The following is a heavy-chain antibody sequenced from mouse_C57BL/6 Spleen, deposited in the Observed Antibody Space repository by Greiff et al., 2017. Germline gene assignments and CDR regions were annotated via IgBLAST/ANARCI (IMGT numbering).Heavy chain of an antibody. CDR3: ARDDYDGYYFDY. J-gene: IGHJ2*01. CDR2: IYPRSGNT. Sequence: VQLQQSGAELARPGASVKLSCKASGYTFTSYGISWVKQRTGQGLEWIGEIYPRSGNTYYNEKFKGKATLTADKSSSTAYMELRSLTSEASAVYFGARDDYDGYYFDYWGQGTTLTVSS. V-gene: IGHV1-81*01. CDR1: GYTFTSYG. D-gene: IGHD2-4*01.